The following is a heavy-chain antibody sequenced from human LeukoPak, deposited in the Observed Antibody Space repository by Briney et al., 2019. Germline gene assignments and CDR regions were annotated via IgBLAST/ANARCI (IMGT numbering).Heavy chain of an antibody. V-gene: IGHV3-74*01. CDR3: ARGPNSNWSGLDF. CDR2: ISPTGNTT. J-gene: IGHJ4*02. CDR1: GFSFSGHW. D-gene: IGHD6-6*01. Sequence: GGSLRLSCTASGFSFSGHWMHWARQLPGKGLVWVSRISPTGNTTSYADSVKGRFTVSRDNAKNTLYLQVNNLRAEDTAVYYCARGPNSNWSGLDFWGQGTLLTVSS.